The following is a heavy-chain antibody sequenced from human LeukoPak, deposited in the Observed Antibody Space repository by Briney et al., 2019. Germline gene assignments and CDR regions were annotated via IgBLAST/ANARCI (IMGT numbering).Heavy chain of an antibody. CDR3: AKDGLYYDGSEHVYYFDS. D-gene: IGHD3-22*01. J-gene: IGHJ4*02. CDR2: IIYSGGAT. CDR1: GFTFSRSA. V-gene: IGHV3-23*01. Sequence: GGSLRLSCAASGFTFSRSAMTWVRQGPGTGLEFVASIIYSGGATYYADSVKGPFTISRDNSKNTLYLQMNSLGAEDTALYYCAKDGLYYDGSEHVYYFDSWGQGTLVTVSS.